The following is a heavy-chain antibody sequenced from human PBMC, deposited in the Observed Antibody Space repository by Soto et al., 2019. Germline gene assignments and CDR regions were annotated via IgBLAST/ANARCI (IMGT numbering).Heavy chain of an antibody. CDR2: ISSSSSTI. D-gene: IGHD2-15*01. J-gene: IGHJ4*02. CDR1: GFTFSSYS. Sequence: RGGSLRLSCAASGFTFSSYSMNWVRQAPGKGLEWVSYISSSSSTIYYADSVKGRFTISRDNAKNSLYLQMNSLRAEDTAVYYCARDKGSSPLDFWGQGTRVTVSS. V-gene: IGHV3-48*01. CDR3: ARDKGSSPLDF.